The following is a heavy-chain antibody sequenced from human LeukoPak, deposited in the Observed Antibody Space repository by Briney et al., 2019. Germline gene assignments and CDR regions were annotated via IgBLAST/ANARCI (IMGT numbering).Heavy chain of an antibody. D-gene: IGHD5-18*01. CDR2: ISGSGGIT. Sequence: GGSLRLSCAASGFTVSSNYMSWVRQAPGKGLEWASGISGSGGITYYADSVKGRFTISRDNSKNTLYLQMNSLRAEDTAVYYCAKDLGYSYGFFDCWGQGTLVTVSS. V-gene: IGHV3-23*01. CDR1: GFTVSSNY. J-gene: IGHJ4*02. CDR3: AKDLGYSYGFFDC.